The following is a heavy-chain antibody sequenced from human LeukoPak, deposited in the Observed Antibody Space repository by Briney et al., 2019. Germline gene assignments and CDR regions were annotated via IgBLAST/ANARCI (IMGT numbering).Heavy chain of an antibody. CDR3: ARYLYCGGDCYFFDY. J-gene: IGHJ4*02. CDR1: GGTFSSYA. Sequence: ASVKVSCKASGGTFSSYAISWVRQAPGQGLEWMGGIIPIFGTANYAQKFQGRVTITADESTSTAYMELSSLRSEDTAVYYCARYLYCGGDCYFFDYWGQGTLVTVSS. V-gene: IGHV1-69*13. D-gene: IGHD2-21*02. CDR2: IIPIFGTA.